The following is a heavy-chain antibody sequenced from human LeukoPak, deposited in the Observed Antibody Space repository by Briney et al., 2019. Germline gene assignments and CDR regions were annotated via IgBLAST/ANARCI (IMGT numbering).Heavy chain of an antibody. CDR1: GFTFSDYY. D-gene: IGHD1-26*01. J-gene: IGHJ4*02. V-gene: IGHV3-11*04. CDR3: ARRGSYFEFDY. Sequence: PGGSLRLSCAASGFTFSDYYMSWIRQAPGKGLEWVSYISSSGSAIFYADSVKGRFTISRDNAKNSLFLQMNSLRVEDTAVYYCARRGSYFEFDYWGQGTLDTVSS. CDR2: ISSSGSAI.